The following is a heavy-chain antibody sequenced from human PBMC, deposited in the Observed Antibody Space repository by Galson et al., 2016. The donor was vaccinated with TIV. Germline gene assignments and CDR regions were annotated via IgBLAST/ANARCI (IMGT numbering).Heavy chain of an antibody. CDR3: ARDFHNTNV. CDR1: GGTFSNYA. CDR2: ILPIYGTT. V-gene: IGHV1-69*06. Sequence: SVKVSCKASGGTFSNYAITWVRQAPGQGLEWMGRILPIYGTTVYAQTFQDRLTLTAERSTGTANMELSSLRSEDTAMYYCARDFHNTNVWGQGTLVTVSS. J-gene: IGHJ4*01. D-gene: IGHD1-14*01.